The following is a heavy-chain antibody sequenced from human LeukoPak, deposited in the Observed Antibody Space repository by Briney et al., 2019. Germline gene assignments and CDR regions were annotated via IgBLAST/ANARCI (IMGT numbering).Heavy chain of an antibody. Sequence: ETLSLTCTVSGGSISNYYWSWIRQPPGKGLEWIGYIYYSGSTNYSPSLKSRVTISVDTSKNQFSLKLSSVTAADTAVYYCARGGSVVILPAARFDPSGQGTLVTVSS. CDR2: IYYSGST. V-gene: IGHV4-59*01. J-gene: IGHJ5*02. D-gene: IGHD2-2*01. CDR3: ARGGSVVILPAARFDP. CDR1: GGSISNYY.